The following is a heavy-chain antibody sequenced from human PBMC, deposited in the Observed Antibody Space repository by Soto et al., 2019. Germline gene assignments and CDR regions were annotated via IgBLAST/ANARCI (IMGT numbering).Heavy chain of an antibody. Sequence: GESLKISCKGSGYSFTSYWIGWVRQMPGKGLEWMGIIYPGDSDTRYSPSFQGQVTISADKSISTAYLQWSSLKASDTAMYYCARRGAVAGYYYYYGMDVWGQGTTVTVSS. CDR1: GYSFTSYW. CDR3: ARRGAVAGYYYYYGMDV. CDR2: IYPGDSDT. D-gene: IGHD6-19*01. J-gene: IGHJ6*02. V-gene: IGHV5-51*01.